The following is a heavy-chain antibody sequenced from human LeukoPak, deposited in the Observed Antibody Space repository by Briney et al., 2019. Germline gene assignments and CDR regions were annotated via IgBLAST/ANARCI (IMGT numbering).Heavy chain of an antibody. D-gene: IGHD6-13*01. CDR3: ARGVAAVFDY. CDR1: GGTFSSYA. J-gene: IGHJ4*02. CDR2: IIPIFGTA. Sequence: PGASVKVSCKASGGTFSSYAISWLRQAPGQGLEWMGGIIPIFGTANYAQKLQGRVTITADESTSTAYMELSGLRSEDTAVYYCARGVAAVFDYWGQGTLVTVSS. V-gene: IGHV1-69*13.